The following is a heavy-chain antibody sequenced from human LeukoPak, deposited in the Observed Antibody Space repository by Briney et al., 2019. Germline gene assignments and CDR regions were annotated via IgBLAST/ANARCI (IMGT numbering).Heavy chain of an antibody. CDR1: GYTFTGYY. CDR2: INPNSGGT. Sequence: GASVTVSCKASGYTFTGYYMHWVRQAPGQGLEWMGWINPNSGGTNYAQKFQGRVTMTRDTSISTAYMELRSLRSDDTAVYFCARVSPNRRISYGYQNWFDPWGQGTLVSVSS. CDR3: ARVSPNRRISYGYQNWFDP. V-gene: IGHV1-2*02. D-gene: IGHD5-18*01. J-gene: IGHJ5*02.